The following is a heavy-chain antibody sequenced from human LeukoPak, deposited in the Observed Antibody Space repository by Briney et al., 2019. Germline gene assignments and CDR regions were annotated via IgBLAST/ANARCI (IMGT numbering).Heavy chain of an antibody. J-gene: IGHJ4*02. Sequence: PGGSLRLACAASGFTVSSYGMNWVRQAPGKGLEWVSGISGSGGTTYYADSVKGRFTIYRDNSKNSLSLQVSSLRAEDTAVYYCAKTNGYYSDWGQGTLVTVSS. CDR3: AKTNGYYSD. CDR1: GFTVSSYG. CDR2: ISGSGGTT. D-gene: IGHD3-22*01. V-gene: IGHV3-23*01.